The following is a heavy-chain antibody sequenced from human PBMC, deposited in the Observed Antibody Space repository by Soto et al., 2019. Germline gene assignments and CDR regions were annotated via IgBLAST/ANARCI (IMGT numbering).Heavy chain of an antibody. D-gene: IGHD3-10*01. CDR2: IYYSGST. J-gene: IGHJ4*02. CDR3: AITSITMVRGVNPTESYFDY. CDR1: GGSISSGGYY. V-gene: IGHV4-31*03. Sequence: SETLSLTCTVSGGSISSGGYYWSWIRQHPGKSLEWIGYIYYSGSTYYNPSLKSRVTISVDTSKNQFSLKLSSVTAEDTAVYYCAITSITMVRGVNPTESYFDYWGQRNLVTVS.